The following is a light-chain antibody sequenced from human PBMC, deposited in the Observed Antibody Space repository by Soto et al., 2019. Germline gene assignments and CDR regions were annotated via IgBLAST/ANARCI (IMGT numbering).Light chain of an antibody. Sequence: DILMTQSPSTLSASVGDRVTITCRASQGISGWLAWYQQKPGKAPKLLIYDASSLESGVPSRFSGSGSGTEFTLTISSLRPDDFATYYCQQYNSYWTFGQGTKVEIK. CDR2: DAS. CDR3: QQYNSYWT. J-gene: IGKJ1*01. CDR1: QGISGW. V-gene: IGKV1-5*01.